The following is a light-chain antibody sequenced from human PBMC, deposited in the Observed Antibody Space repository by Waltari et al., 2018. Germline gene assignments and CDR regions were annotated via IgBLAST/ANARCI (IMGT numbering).Light chain of an antibody. V-gene: IGKV2D-29*01. J-gene: IGKJ5*01. CDR1: RSLLHSDGETY. CDR3: MQNMQFPLT. CDR2: EVS. Sequence: IVMTQSPLSLSVTPGQPASIPCKSSRSLLHSDGETYLYRYLQKPGHTPQLLIHEVSNRFSGVPDRFSGSGSGTYFTLRSSRLETEDFGVYYCMQNMQFPLTFGQGTRLDLK.